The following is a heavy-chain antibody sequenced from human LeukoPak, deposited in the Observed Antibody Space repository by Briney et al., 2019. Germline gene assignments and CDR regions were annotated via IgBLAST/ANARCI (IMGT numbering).Heavy chain of an antibody. V-gene: IGHV4-30-4*08. CDR1: GGSISSGDYY. CDR2: IYYSGST. CDR3: ARNIVGRDYFDY. J-gene: IGHJ4*02. Sequence: SQTLSLTCTVSGGSISSGDYYWSWIRQPPGKGLEWIGYIYYSGSTYYNPSLKSRVTISVDTSKNQFSLQLSSVTAADTAVYYCARNIVGRDYFDYWGQGTLVTVSS. D-gene: IGHD2/OR15-2a*01.